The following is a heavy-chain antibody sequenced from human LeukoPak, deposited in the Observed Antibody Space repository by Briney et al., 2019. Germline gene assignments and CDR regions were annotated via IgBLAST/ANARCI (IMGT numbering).Heavy chain of an antibody. CDR3: ARIHKYSSSWSRDY. Sequence: SETLSLTCAVYGGSFSGYYWSWIRQPPGKGLEWIGEINHSGSTNYNPSLKSRVTISVDTSKNQFSLKLSSVTAADTAVYYCARIHKYSSSWSRDYWGQGTLVTVSS. CDR2: INHSGST. V-gene: IGHV4-34*01. D-gene: IGHD6-13*01. J-gene: IGHJ4*02. CDR1: GGSFSGYY.